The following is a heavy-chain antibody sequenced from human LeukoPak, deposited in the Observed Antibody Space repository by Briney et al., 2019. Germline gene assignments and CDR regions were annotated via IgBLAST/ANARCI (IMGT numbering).Heavy chain of an antibody. CDR2: VLPIFNKT. J-gene: IGHJ4*02. V-gene: IGHV1-69*05. D-gene: IGHD3-22*01. CDR1: GGTFSDYA. Sequence: GASVKVSCKASGGTFSDYAINWVRQAPRQGLEWMGGVLPIFNKTNYAQKFQGRVTITTDEFTSAAYMELSSLRSEDTAVYYCVRDGRKYYDSSVLDYFDYWGQGTLVTVSS. CDR3: VRDGRKYYDSSVLDYFDY.